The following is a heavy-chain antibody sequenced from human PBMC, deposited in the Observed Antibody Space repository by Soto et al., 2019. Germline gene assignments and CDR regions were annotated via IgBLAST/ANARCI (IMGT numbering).Heavy chain of an antibody. V-gene: IGHV3-23*01. CDR2: VSYTGDTT. J-gene: IGHJ4*02. CDR3: ASTDYGGDGQDY. D-gene: IGHD4-17*01. Sequence: EVQVLESGGGLVQPGGSLRLSCASSGFTFSTYGMSWVRQAPGKGLEWVSSVSYTGDTTYYADSVKGRFTISRDNSKTTVYLQMNSLRTEDTATYYCASTDYGGDGQDYWGQGTLVTVSS. CDR1: GFTFSTYG.